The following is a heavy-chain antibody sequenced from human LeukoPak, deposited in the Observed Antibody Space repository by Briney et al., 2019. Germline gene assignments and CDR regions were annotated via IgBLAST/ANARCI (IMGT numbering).Heavy chain of an antibody. V-gene: IGHV4-39*01. Sequence: PSETLSLTCTVSGGSISGIGYYWGWIRQPPGKGLEWIGNIYDSGSTHYNPSLKSRVNISVDTSKTQFSLKVNSVTAADTAVYYCARRRGGSSWIDYWGQGTLVTVSS. CDR2: IYDSGST. CDR1: GGSISGIGYY. J-gene: IGHJ4*02. CDR3: ARRRGGSSWIDY. D-gene: IGHD6-13*01.